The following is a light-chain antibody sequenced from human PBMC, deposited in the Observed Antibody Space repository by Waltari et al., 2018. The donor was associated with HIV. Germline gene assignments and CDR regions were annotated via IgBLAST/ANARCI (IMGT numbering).Light chain of an antibody. V-gene: IGLV3-1*01. J-gene: IGLJ3*02. CDR1: KLGDKY. Sequence: SYELTQPPSVSVSPGQTASITCPGDKLGDKYACWYQQKPGPSPVLVIYQDNKRPSGIPERFSGSNSGNTATLTISGTQAMDESDYYCQAWDSSTPCVFGGGTKLTVL. CDR3: QAWDSSTPCV. CDR2: QDN.